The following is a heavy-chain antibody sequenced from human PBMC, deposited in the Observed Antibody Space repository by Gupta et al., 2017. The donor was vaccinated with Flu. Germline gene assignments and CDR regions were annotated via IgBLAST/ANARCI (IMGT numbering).Heavy chain of an antibody. CDR3: ARDTIIAAAGTAAEYFQH. J-gene: IGHJ1*01. CDR1: GFTFSSYS. CDR2: ISSSSSYI. D-gene: IGHD6-13*01. V-gene: IGHV3-21*01. Sequence: EVQLVESGGGLVKPGGSLRLSCAASGFTFSSYSMNWVRQAPGKGLEWVSSISSSSSYIYYADSVKGRFTISRDNAKNSLYLQMNSLRAEDTAVYYCARDTIIAAAGTAAEYFQHWGQGTLVTVSS.